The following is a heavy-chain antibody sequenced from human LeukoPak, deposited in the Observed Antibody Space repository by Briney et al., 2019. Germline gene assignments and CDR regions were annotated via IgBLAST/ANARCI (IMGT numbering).Heavy chain of an antibody. V-gene: IGHV4-59*01. D-gene: IGHD2-2*01. CDR3: AGGGYCSSSSCFAPLFDW. CDR1: GASITRYY. J-gene: IGHJ4*02. CDR2: IYNSETT. Sequence: SETLSLTCTVSGASITRYYMSWIRQSPGKGLEWIGYIYNSETTNYNPSLKSRVAMSLYTSRSQFSLRLRSVTAADTALYFCAGGGYCSSSSCFAPLFDWWGRGTLVTVSS.